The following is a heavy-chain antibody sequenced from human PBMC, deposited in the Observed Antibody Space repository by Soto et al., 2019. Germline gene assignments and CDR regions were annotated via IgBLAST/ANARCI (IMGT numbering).Heavy chain of an antibody. D-gene: IGHD4-17*01. Sequence: PGGSLRLSCTASGFMFGSYWMTWVRHVPGKGLQWVANIKRDGSEKYYVDFVKGRFTISRGNADNSVFLDMNNLRVDDTATYYCARVRATDYEIDYWGQGALVTVSS. J-gene: IGHJ4*02. CDR2: IKRDGSEK. CDR3: ARVRATDYEIDY. CDR1: GFMFGSYW. V-gene: IGHV3-7*03.